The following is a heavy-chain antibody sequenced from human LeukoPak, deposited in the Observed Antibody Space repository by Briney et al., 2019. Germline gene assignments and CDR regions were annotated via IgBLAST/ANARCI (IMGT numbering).Heavy chain of an antibody. Sequence: SVKVSCKASGGSFSSYAMSWVRQAPGQGLEWMGGIIPIFGTTKYAQKFQGRVTITTDESTGTAFMELSSLRSEDTAVYYCARGRHDFWSGYFDYWGQGTLVTVSS. V-gene: IGHV1-69*05. D-gene: IGHD3-3*01. CDR2: IIPIFGTT. CDR3: ARGRHDFWSGYFDY. CDR1: GGSFSSYA. J-gene: IGHJ4*02.